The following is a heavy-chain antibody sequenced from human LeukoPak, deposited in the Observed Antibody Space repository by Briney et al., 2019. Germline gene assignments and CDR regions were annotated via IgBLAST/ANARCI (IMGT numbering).Heavy chain of an antibody. D-gene: IGHD4-11*01. Sequence: SETLSLTCTVSGVSISSGGYYSSWIRQHPGKGLEWVGYIYYSGSTYYNPSLKSRLTISLDTSNNQFSLKLSSVTAAGPAVYYRARGPVRDYRNYWGQGTLVTVSS. CDR2: IYYSGST. CDR3: ARGPVRDYRNY. J-gene: IGHJ4*02. V-gene: IGHV4-31*03. CDR1: GVSISSGGYY.